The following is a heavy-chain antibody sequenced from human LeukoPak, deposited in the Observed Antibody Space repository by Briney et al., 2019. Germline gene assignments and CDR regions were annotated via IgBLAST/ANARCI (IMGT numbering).Heavy chain of an antibody. CDR1: GGSISSGGYY. J-gene: IGHJ6*03. Sequence: SETLSLTCTVSGGSISSGGYYWSWIRQPPGKGLEWIGYIYHSGSTYYNPSLKSRVTISVDRSKNQFSLKLSSVTAADTAVYYCARVRWIVVVPADMDVWGKGTTVTVSS. CDR2: IYHSGST. D-gene: IGHD2-2*01. CDR3: ARVRWIVVVPADMDV. V-gene: IGHV4-30-2*01.